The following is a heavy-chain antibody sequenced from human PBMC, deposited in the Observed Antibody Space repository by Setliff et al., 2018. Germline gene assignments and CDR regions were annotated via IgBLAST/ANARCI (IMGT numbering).Heavy chain of an antibody. CDR1: GGSISSGSYY. CDR3: ARGPGYYYYMDV. J-gene: IGHJ6*03. Sequence: SETLSLTCTVSGGSISSGSYYWNWIRQPAGKGLEWIGRIYTRGSTNYNPSLKSRLTISVDTSQNHFSLRLSSVTAADTAVHYCARGPGYYYYMDVWGKGTTVTVSS. V-gene: IGHV4-61*02. CDR2: IYTRGST.